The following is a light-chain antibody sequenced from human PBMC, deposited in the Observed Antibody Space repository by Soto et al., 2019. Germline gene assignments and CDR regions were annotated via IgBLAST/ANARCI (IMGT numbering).Light chain of an antibody. Sequence: EIVLTQSPATLSLSPGPRPTLSCRASQSVTSYLAWYQQKPGQAPRLLIYDVSNRASGIPARFSGSGSETDFTLTISSLETEDFAVYYCQQRSDWPLTFGQGTRLENK. V-gene: IGKV3-11*01. J-gene: IGKJ5*01. CDR3: QQRSDWPLT. CDR1: QSVTSY. CDR2: DVS.